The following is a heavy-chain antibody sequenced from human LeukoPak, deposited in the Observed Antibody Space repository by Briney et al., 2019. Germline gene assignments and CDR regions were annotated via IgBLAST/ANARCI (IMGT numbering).Heavy chain of an antibody. Sequence: SETLSLTCAVYGGSFSGYYWSWIRQPPGKGLEWIGEINHSGSTNYNPSLKSRVTISVDTSKNQFSLKLSSVTAADTAVYYCARLHSDLTVTTASYYGMDVWGQGTTVTVSS. CDR3: ARLHSDLTVTTASYYGMDV. CDR2: INHSGST. D-gene: IGHD4-11*01. V-gene: IGHV4-34*01. CDR1: GGSFSGYY. J-gene: IGHJ6*02.